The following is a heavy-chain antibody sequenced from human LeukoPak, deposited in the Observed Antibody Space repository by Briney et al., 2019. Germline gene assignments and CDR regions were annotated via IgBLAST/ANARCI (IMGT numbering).Heavy chain of an antibody. V-gene: IGHV3-30-3*01. J-gene: IGHJ4*02. CDR2: ILYDGTNK. Sequence: AGRSLRLSCAASGFTFSRYAMHWVRQAPGKGLEWVAVILYDGTNKYYADSVKGRFTISSDKSKNTLFLQMNSLRAEDTAVYYCARPRYCSGGSCYYFDYWGQGTLVTVSS. D-gene: IGHD2-15*01. CDR1: GFTFSRYA. CDR3: ARPRYCSGGSCYYFDY.